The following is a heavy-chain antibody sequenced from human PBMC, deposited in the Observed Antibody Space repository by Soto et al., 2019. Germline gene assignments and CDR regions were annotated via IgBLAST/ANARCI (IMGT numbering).Heavy chain of an antibody. V-gene: IGHV1-58*01. D-gene: IGHD6-13*01. J-gene: IGHJ4*02. Sequence: ASVKVSCKASGFTSTSSAVQWVRQARGQRLEWIGWIVVGSGNTNYAQKFQERVTITRDMSTSTAYMELSSLRSEDTAVYYCAADRRVQLVLGYWGQGTLVTVSS. CDR1: GFTSTSSA. CDR2: IVVGSGNT. CDR3: AADRRVQLVLGY.